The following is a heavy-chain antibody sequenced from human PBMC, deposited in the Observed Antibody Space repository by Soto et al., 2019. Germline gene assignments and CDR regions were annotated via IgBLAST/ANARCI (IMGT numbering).Heavy chain of an antibody. D-gene: IGHD6-13*01. V-gene: IGHV4-31*02. J-gene: IGHJ4*02. CDR2: IYHSGST. CDR1: GGFINRGGYN. CDR3: ARDVSSWWSRYYDY. Sequence: SQTPPLTRTVPGGFINRGGYNCSWVSQQTGKGLEWIGDIYHSGSTYYNPSLKSRVTISVDTAKNQFSLKLSSVTAADIAIYYCARDVSSWWSRYYDYWGQGT.